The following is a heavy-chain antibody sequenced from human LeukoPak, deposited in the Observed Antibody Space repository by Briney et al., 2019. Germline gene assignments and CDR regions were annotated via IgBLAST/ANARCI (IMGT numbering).Heavy chain of an antibody. CDR3: AKGGDGYYGSGSYFRYYYYYYYGMDV. CDR2: ISGSGGST. J-gene: IGHJ6*02. D-gene: IGHD3-10*01. V-gene: IGHV3-23*01. Sequence: PGGSLRLSCAASGFTFSSYAMSWVRQAPGKGLEWVSAISGSGGSTYYADSVKGRLTISRDNSKNTLYLQMNSLRAEDTAVYYCAKGGDGYYGSGSYFRYYYYYYYGMDVWGQGTTVTVSS. CDR1: GFTFSSYA.